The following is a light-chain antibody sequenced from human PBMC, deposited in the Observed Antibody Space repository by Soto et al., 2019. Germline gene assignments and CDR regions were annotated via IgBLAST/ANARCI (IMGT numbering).Light chain of an antibody. J-gene: IGKJ1*01. Sequence: DIQMTQSPSSLSASVGDRVTITCRAGQHISTYLNWYQQKPGKAPKLLIYAASSLQSGVPSTFSGSGSVTDFTLTISSLQPEDFATYYCQQSYSTPRTFGQGTKVEIK. V-gene: IGKV1-39*01. CDR1: QHISTY. CDR2: AAS. CDR3: QQSYSTPRT.